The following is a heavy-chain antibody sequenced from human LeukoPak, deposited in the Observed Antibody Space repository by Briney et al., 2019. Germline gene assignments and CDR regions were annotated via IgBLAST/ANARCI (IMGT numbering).Heavy chain of an antibody. D-gene: IGHD3-22*01. CDR1: GGSISSSSYY. CDR3: ARVDYDSSGYYNPRRLLWYFDL. J-gene: IGHJ2*01. V-gene: IGHV4-39*07. CDR2: IYYSGST. Sequence: SETLSLTCTVSGGSISSSSYYWGWIRQPPGKGLEWIGSIYYSGSTYYNPSLKSRVTISVDTSKNQFSLKLSSVTAADTAVYYCARVDYDSSGYYNPRRLLWYFDLWGRGTLVTVSS.